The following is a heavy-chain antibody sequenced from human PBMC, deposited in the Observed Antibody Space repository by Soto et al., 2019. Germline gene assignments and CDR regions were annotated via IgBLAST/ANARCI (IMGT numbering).Heavy chain of an antibody. D-gene: IGHD3-22*01. Sequence: QLQLQESGPGLVKPSETLSLTCTVSGGSISSSSYYWGWIRQPPGKGLEWIGSIYYSGSTYYNPSLKSRVTISVDTSKNQFSLKLSSVTAADTAVYYCARHSYYYDSSGYSIWGQGTLVTVSS. CDR1: GGSISSSSYY. V-gene: IGHV4-39*01. CDR2: IYYSGST. CDR3: ARHSYYYDSSGYSI. J-gene: IGHJ4*02.